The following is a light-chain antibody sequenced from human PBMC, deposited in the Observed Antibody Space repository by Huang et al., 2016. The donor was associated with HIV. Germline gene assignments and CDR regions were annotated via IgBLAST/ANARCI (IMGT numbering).Light chain of an antibody. CDR2: AAS. Sequence: AIQLTHSPSSLSASVGDRVTITCRASQDITNDLGWYQQKPGKAPKLLSSAASTLRSGVPSRFSGSGSGTDFTLTISSLQPEDFATYFCLQDFTYPRTFGKGTRVEI. V-gene: IGKV1-6*02. CDR3: LQDFTYPRT. CDR1: QDITND. J-gene: IGKJ1*01.